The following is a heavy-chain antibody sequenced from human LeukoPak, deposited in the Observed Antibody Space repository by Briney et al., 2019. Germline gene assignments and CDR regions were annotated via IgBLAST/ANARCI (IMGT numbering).Heavy chain of an antibody. Sequence: SETLSLTCTVSGGSISTYYWSWIRQPPGKGLEWIGYIHYSGITNYNPSLKSRVTISVDTSKNQFSLKLSSVTAADTAVYYCARGVYIAAAQYAYWGQGTLVTVSS. J-gene: IGHJ4*02. CDR1: GGSISTYY. D-gene: IGHD6-13*01. CDR2: IHYSGIT. CDR3: ARGVYIAAAQYAY. V-gene: IGHV4-59*01.